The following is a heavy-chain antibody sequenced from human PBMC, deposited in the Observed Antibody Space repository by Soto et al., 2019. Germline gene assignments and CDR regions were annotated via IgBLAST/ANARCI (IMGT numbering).Heavy chain of an antibody. CDR3: ARGGAVAGTYYYYYGMDV. CDR1: GYTFTSYD. J-gene: IGHJ6*02. D-gene: IGHD6-19*01. CDR2: MNPNSGNT. V-gene: IGHV1-8*01. Sequence: ASVKVSCKASGYTFTSYDINWVRQATGQGLEWMGWMNPNSGNTGYAQKCQGRVTMTRNTSISTAYMELSSLRSEDTAVYYCARGGAVAGTYYYYYGMDVWGQGTTVTVSS.